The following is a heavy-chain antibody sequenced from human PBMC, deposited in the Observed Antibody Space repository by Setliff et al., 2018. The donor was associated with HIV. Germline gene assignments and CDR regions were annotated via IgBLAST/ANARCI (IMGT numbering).Heavy chain of an antibody. J-gene: IGHJ3*02. CDR3: ATLPWGFGGSRAFEI. CDR1: GVSISSSLYY. CDR2: IYTTGTT. Sequence: TSETLSLTCNVSGVSISSSLYYWSWIRQPAGMGLQWVGHIYTTGTTDYSPSVKSRASISVDTSKNQFSLNLNSVTAADTAVYYCATLPWGFGGSRAFEIWGQGTTVTVSS. V-gene: IGHV4-61*09. D-gene: IGHD3-10*01.